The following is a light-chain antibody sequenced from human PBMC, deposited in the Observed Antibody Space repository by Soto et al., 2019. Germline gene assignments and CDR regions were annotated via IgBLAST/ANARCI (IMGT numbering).Light chain of an antibody. CDR1: QSVSSSY. CDR2: DAS. V-gene: IGKV3D-20*02. Sequence: EILFTQSPGTLSLSPGERATLSCRASQSVSSSYLAWYQQKPGEAPRLLIYDASNRDTGIPARFSGSGSGTDFTLPISRLETEDFAVYYCQQRSNWPPTFGGGTKVDIK. CDR3: QQRSNWPPT. J-gene: IGKJ4*01.